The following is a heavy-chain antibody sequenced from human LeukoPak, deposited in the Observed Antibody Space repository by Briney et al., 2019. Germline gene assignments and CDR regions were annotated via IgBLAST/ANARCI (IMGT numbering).Heavy chain of an antibody. CDR3: AREKERWELLSLIGY. CDR2: ISSSSSYI. J-gene: IGHJ4*02. V-gene: IGHV3-21*01. D-gene: IGHD1-26*01. Sequence: GGSLRLSCAASGFTFSSYSMNWVRQAPGKGLEWVSSISSSSSYIYYADSVKGRFTISRDNAKNSLYLQMNSLRAEDTAVYYCAREKERWELLSLIGYWGQGTLVTVSS. CDR1: GFTFSSYS.